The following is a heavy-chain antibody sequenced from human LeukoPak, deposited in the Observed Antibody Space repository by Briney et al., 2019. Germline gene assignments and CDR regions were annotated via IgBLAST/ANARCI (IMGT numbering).Heavy chain of an antibody. J-gene: IGHJ3*02. D-gene: IGHD3-22*01. CDR2: ISAYNGNP. CDR3: ARAEKYYDSSGYYGVRSSAFDI. V-gene: IGHV1-18*01. Sequence: GASVKVSCKASGYTFTSYGISWVRQGPGQGLEWMGWISAYNGNPTYAQKLQGRVTVTTDTSTSTAYMELRSLISGDTAVYYCARAEKYYDSSGYYGVRSSAFDIWGQGTMVTVSS. CDR1: GYTFTSYG.